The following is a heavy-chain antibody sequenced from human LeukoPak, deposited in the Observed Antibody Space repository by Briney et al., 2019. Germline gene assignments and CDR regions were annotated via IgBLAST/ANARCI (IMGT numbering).Heavy chain of an antibody. J-gene: IGHJ3*02. Sequence: ASVKVSCKASGCTFTGYYIHWVRQAPGQGLEWMGWINPNSGGTNYAQKFQGRVTMTRDTSISTAYMELSRLTSDDTALYYCARFRDGYGGAFDIWGRGTMVTVSS. D-gene: IGHD5-24*01. CDR2: INPNSGGT. V-gene: IGHV1-2*02. CDR3: ARFRDGYGGAFDI. CDR1: GCTFTGYY.